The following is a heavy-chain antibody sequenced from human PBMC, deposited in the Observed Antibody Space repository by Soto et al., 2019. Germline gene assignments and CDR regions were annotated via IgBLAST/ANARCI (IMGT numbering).Heavy chain of an antibody. V-gene: IGHV3-23*01. CDR1: GFTFSSYA. J-gene: IGHJ5*02. CDR3: AKDGESMMWSSWFDP. D-gene: IGHD2-21*01. CDR2: ISGSGGST. Sequence: GGSLRLSCAASGFTFSSYAMSWVRQAPGKGLEWVSAISGSGGSTYYADSVKGRFTISRDNSKNTLYLQMNSLRAEDTAVYYCAKDGESMMWSSWFDPWGQGTLVTVSS.